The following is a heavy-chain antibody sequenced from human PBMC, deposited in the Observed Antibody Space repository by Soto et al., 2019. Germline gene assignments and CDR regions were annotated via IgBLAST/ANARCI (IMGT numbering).Heavy chain of an antibody. J-gene: IGHJ3*01. CDR1: GGPISSSSYY. Sequence: SETLSLTCTVSGGPISSSSYYWGWIRQPPGKGLEWIGSIYYSGSTYYNPSLKSRVTISVDTSKNQFSLKLSSVTAADTAVYYCARPKGGYCSGGSCYSGGLDWGQGTMVTVSS. CDR2: IYYSGST. D-gene: IGHD2-15*01. CDR3: ARPKGGYCSGGSCYSGGLD. V-gene: IGHV4-39*01.